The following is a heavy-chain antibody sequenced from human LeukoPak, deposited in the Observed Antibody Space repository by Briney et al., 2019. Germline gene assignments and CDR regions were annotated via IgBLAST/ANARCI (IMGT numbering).Heavy chain of an antibody. Sequence: SETLSLTCAVYGGSFRGYYWSWIRQPPGKGLEWIGEINHSGSTNYNPSLKSRVTISVDTSKNQFSLKLSSVTAPDTAVYYCARGSIVATIVPFDYWGQGTLVTVSS. J-gene: IGHJ4*02. CDR3: ARGSIVATIVPFDY. CDR1: GGSFRGYY. CDR2: INHSGST. V-gene: IGHV4-34*01. D-gene: IGHD5-12*01.